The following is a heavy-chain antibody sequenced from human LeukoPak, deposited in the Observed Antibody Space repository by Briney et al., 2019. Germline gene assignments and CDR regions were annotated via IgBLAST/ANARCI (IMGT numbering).Heavy chain of an antibody. D-gene: IGHD3-9*01. CDR3: ARASHLYDILTGYVFDY. J-gene: IGHJ4*02. CDR2: IYYSGST. V-gene: IGHV4-59*01. CDR1: GGSISSYY. Sequence: SETLSLTCTVSGGSISSYYWSWIRQPPGKGLEWIGYIYYSGSTNYNPSLKSRVTISVDTSKNQFSLKLSSVTAADTAVYYCARASHLYDILTGYVFDYWGQGTLVTVS.